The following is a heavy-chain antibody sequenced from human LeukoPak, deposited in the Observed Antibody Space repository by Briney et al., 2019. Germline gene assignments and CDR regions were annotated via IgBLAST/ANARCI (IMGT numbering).Heavy chain of an antibody. CDR2: IHYSGSI. V-gene: IGHV4-34*01. D-gene: IGHD5-24*01. J-gene: IGHJ4*02. Sequence: SETLSLTCAVYGGSFSGYYWTWIRQPPGKGLEWIGEIHYSGSINYNPSLKSRVTISADTSSNHFSLKVNSVTAADTAVYYCSRGTDAYKCGNSWGQGTLVTVSS. CDR3: SRGTDAYKCGNS. CDR1: GGSFSGYY.